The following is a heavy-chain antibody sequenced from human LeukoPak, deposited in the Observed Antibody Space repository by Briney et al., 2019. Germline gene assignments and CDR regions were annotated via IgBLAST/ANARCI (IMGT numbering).Heavy chain of an antibody. CDR3: TTEVATNKYGGFAFDI. Sequence: GSLRLSCAASLFTFSNAWMSCVRQAPGKGVEWVCRIKRKTDGDTTDYAAPVKGRFTISRDDSKNTLYLQMNSLKTEDTAVYYCTTEVATNKYGGFAFDIWGQGTMVTVSS. D-gene: IGHD5-24*01. CDR2: IKRKTDGDTT. V-gene: IGHV3-15*01. J-gene: IGHJ3*02. CDR1: LFTFSNAW.